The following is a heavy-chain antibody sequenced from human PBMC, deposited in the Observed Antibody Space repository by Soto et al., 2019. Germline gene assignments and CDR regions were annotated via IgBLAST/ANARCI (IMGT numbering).Heavy chain of an antibody. D-gene: IGHD6-6*01. CDR2: ISAYNGNT. Sequence: ASVKVSCKASGYTFTSYGISWVRQAPGQGLEWMGWISAYNGNTNYAQKLQGRVTMTTDTSTSTAYMELRSLRSDDTAVYYCARVPAKYSSLSESLPNPHYYYYYYYMDVWGKGTTVTVSS. CDR3: ARVPAKYSSLSESLPNPHYYYYYYYMDV. V-gene: IGHV1-18*01. CDR1: GYTFTSYG. J-gene: IGHJ6*03.